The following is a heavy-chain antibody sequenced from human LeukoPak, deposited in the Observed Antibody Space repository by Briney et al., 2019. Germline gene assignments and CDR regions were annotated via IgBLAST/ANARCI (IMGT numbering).Heavy chain of an antibody. Sequence: GGSLRLPCAASGFTFSTFGMNWVRQAPAKGLEWVSYISSSSSTIYYADSVKGRFTISRDNAKNSLYLQMNSLRDEDTAVYYCASPQESGTTSFVGYWGQGTLVTVSS. CDR2: ISSSSSTI. CDR3: ASPQESGTTSFVGY. D-gene: IGHD2/OR15-2a*01. CDR1: GFTFSTFG. V-gene: IGHV3-48*02. J-gene: IGHJ4*02.